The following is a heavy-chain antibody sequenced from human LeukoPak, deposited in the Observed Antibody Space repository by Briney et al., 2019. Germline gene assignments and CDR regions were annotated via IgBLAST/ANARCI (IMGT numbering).Heavy chain of an antibody. Sequence: PSETLSLTCAVYGGSFSGYYWSWIRQPPGKGLEWIGEINHSGSTNYNPSLKSRVTISVDTSKNQFSLKLSSVTAADTAVYYCAREYDYGGNRPGCFQHWGQGTLVTVSS. V-gene: IGHV4-34*01. D-gene: IGHD4-23*01. J-gene: IGHJ1*01. CDR2: INHSGST. CDR3: AREYDYGGNRPGCFQH. CDR1: GGSFSGYY.